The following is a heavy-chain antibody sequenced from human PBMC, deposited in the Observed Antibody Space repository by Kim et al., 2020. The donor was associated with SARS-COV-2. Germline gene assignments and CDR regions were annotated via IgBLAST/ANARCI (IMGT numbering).Heavy chain of an antibody. Sequence: GGSLRLSCAASGFTFSSYAMHWVRQAPGKGLEWVAVISYDGSNKYYADSVKGRFTISRDNSKNTLYLQMNSLRAEDTAVYYCAREFRQLRTTYFDYWGQGTLVTVSS. CDR1: GFTFSSYA. D-gene: IGHD6-6*01. J-gene: IGHJ4*02. CDR2: ISYDGSNK. V-gene: IGHV3-30-3*01. CDR3: AREFRQLRTTYFDY.